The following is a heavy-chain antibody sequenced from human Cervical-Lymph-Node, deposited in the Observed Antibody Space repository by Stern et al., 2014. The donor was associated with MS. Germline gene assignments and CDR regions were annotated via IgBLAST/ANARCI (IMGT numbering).Heavy chain of an antibody. D-gene: IGHD2-21*01. J-gene: IGHJ4*02. CDR1: GYRFINNW. CDR2: IYPGDSDI. Sequence: EVQLLESGAEVREPGDSLKISCKTSGYRFINNWIAWVRQVPGKGLEWIGIIYPGDSDIRYSPSFQGHVTISVDKSISTAYLQWSSLKASDTAVYYCARWSVACDSWGQGALITVSS. V-gene: IGHV5-51*03. CDR3: ARWSVACDS.